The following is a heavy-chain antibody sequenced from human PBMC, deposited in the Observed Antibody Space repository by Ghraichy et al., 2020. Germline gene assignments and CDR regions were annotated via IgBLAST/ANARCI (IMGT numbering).Heavy chain of an antibody. V-gene: IGHV1-3*01. CDR2: INVGNGNT. CDR1: GYTFTYYS. CDR3: ARVRAGVRDF. D-gene: IGHD3-10*01. Sequence: ASVKVSCKASGYTFTYYSIHWVRQAPGQRLEWMGWINVGNGNTRYSEKFQDRVTFTWDTSATTGYMEVGSLRSEDTALYYCARVRAGVRDFWGQGTLVTVSS. J-gene: IGHJ4*02.